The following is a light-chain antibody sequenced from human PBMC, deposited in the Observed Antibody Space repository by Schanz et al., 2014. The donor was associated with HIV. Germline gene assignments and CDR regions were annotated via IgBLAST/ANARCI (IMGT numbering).Light chain of an antibody. Sequence: QSVLTQPASVSGSPGQSITISCTGTSSDVGGHKYVSWYQQHPGKAPKLMIYDVSNRPSGVSNRFSGSKSGNTASLTVSGLQAEDEADYYCSSYAGSNNFWVFGGGTKLTVL. CDR1: SSDVGGHKY. J-gene: IGLJ3*02. CDR3: SSYAGSNNFWV. CDR2: DVS. V-gene: IGLV2-14*01.